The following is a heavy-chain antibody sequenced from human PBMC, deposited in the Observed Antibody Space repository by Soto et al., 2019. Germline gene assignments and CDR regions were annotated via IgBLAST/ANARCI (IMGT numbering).Heavy chain of an antibody. CDR1: GYTFPSYG. D-gene: IGHD6-19*01. Sequence: ASVKVSCKASGYTFPSYGITWVRQAPGQGLEWMAWISAYNGNTNYAQKFQGRVTMTTDTFTSTAYMELRSLRSDDTAVYYCARSRPYSSGWEPSDYWGQGTLVTVSS. V-gene: IGHV1-18*01. J-gene: IGHJ4*02. CDR3: ARSRPYSSGWEPSDY. CDR2: ISAYNGNT.